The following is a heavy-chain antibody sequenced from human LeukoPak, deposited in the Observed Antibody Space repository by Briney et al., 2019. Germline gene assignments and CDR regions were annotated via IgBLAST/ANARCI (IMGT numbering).Heavy chain of an antibody. V-gene: IGHV4-30-2*01. D-gene: IGHD5-24*01. Sequence: SQTLSLTCTVSGGPISSGGYYWSWIRQPPGKGLEWIGYIYHSGSTYYNPSLKSRVTISVDRSKNQFSLKLSSVTAADTAVYYCARDPGGQVATIRDAFDIWGQGTMVTVSS. CDR1: GGPISSGGYY. J-gene: IGHJ3*02. CDR3: ARDPGGQVATIRDAFDI. CDR2: IYHSGST.